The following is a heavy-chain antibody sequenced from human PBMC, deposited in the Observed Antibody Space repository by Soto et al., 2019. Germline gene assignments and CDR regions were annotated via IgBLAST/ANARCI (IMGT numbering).Heavy chain of an antibody. CDR3: ARDVWPKTFDY. J-gene: IGHJ4*02. D-gene: IGHD2-21*01. CDR2: ISSDGSST. V-gene: IGHV3-74*01. Sequence: PGGSLRLSCAGSGFTFSSYWMHWVRQAPGKGLVWVSRISSDGSSTNYADSVKGRFTISRDNAKNTLYLQMNSLGAEDTAVYYCARDVWPKTFDYWGQGTLVTVSS. CDR1: GFTFSSYW.